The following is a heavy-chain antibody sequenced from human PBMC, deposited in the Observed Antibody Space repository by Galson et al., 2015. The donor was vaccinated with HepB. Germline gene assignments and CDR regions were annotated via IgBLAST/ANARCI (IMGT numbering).Heavy chain of an antibody. CDR3: ARDSRGYSSMDRGGHCDY. D-gene: IGHD5-18*01. CDR1: GVTFSSYG. J-gene: IGHJ4*02. CDR2: IIPIFGTA. V-gene: IGHV1-69*13. Sequence: SVKVSCKASGVTFSSYGISWVRQAPGQGLEWMGEIIPIFGTANYVQKFQGRVTITADESTSTAYMELSSLRSEDTAVYYCARDSRGYSSMDRGGHCDYWGQGTLVTVSS.